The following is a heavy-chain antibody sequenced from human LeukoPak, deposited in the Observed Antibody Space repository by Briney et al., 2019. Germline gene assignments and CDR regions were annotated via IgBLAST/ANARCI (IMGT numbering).Heavy chain of an antibody. CDR3: ARVGFCSGGSCYGY. Sequence: ASVKVSCKASGYTFTGYYMHWVRQAPGQGLEWMGWINPNSGGTNYAQKFQGRATMTRDTSISTAYMELSRLRSDDTAVYYCARVGFCSGGSCYGYWGQGTLVTVSS. D-gene: IGHD2-15*01. J-gene: IGHJ4*02. CDR1: GYTFTGYY. CDR2: INPNSGGT. V-gene: IGHV1-2*02.